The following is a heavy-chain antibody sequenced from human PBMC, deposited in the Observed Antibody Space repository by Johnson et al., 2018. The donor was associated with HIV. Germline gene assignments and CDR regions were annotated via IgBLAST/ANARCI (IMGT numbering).Heavy chain of an antibody. CDR1: GFTFGNYW. V-gene: IGHV3-7*03. D-gene: IGHD6-13*01. Sequence: VQLVESGGGLVQPGGSLRLSCAASGFTFGNYWMSWVRQASGNGLEWLANIKEDGSEDYYVDSLKGRFTISSDNAQNALYLQMDRLRAEDSAVYYCARDGVYSSPHDAFDIWGQGTMVTVSS. CDR3: ARDGVYSSPHDAFDI. J-gene: IGHJ3*02. CDR2: IKEDGSED.